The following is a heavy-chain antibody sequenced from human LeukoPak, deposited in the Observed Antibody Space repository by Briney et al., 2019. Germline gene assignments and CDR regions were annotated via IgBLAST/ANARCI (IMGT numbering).Heavy chain of an antibody. CDR1: GFTFSTYD. J-gene: IGHJ6*03. Sequence: GGSLRLSCAASGFTFSTYDMHWVRQATGKGLEWVSAIGTTGDTYYPGSVKGRFTISRENAKNSLYLQMNSLRAGDTAVYYCARDRGGGHMDVWGKGTTVTISS. D-gene: IGHD2-15*01. CDR3: ARDRGGGHMDV. V-gene: IGHV3-13*01. CDR2: IGTTGDT.